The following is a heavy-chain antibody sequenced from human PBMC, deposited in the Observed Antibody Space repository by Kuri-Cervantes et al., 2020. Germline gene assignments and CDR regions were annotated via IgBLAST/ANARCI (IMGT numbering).Heavy chain of an antibody. J-gene: IGHJ4*02. CDR3: AKHSDIVLGPAVYLDY. CDR2: ISGRGVST. D-gene: IGHD2-2*01. CDR1: EFTFSSYA. V-gene: IGHV3-23*01. Sequence: GESLKISCAASEFTFSSYAMSWVRQAPGKGLEWVSAISGRGVSTYYADSVKGRFSISRDNSKNTLYLQMNSLRAEDTAVYYCAKHSDIVLGPAVYLDYWGQGTLVTVSS.